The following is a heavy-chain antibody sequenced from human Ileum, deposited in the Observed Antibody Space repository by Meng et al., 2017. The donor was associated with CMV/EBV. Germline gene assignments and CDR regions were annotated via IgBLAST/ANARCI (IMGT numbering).Heavy chain of an antibody. CDR1: RHSDSSHNAA. CDR2: THYRSKWYT. D-gene: IGHD2-8*02. J-gene: IGHJ6*02. V-gene: IGHV6-1*01. CDR3: ARALNGGVEAYPLLYYYGMDV. Sequence: SQTLALTCAFSRHSDSSHNAAWNWSRQSPSRGLELLRRTHYRSKWYTDDAVSVKNRITSNPDTSKNPFYLQLISVTPEDTAGYYCARALNGGVEAYPLLYYYGMDVWGQGTTVTVSS.